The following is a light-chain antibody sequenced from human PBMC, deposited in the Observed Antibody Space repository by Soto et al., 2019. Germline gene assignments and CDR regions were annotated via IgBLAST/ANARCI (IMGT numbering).Light chain of an antibody. V-gene: IGKV1-12*01. CDR1: QAISSS. J-gene: IGKJ5*01. CDR2: DAS. Sequence: DIQMTQSPSSVSAFVGDTVTLTCRASQAISSSLAWYQQKPGKAPNLLMFDASSFQSGVPSRFSGSGSGTDFTLTISGLQPEDFGTYYCQQPASFPITFGQGTRLDI. CDR3: QQPASFPIT.